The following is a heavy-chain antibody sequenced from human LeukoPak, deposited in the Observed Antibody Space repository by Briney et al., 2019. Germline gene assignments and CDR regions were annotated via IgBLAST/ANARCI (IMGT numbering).Heavy chain of an antibody. Sequence: GGSLRLSCAASGFTVSSNYMNWVRHAPGKRLEWVSAISGSGGSINYVDSVKGRFTISRDNSKNTLYLQMNSLRAEDTALYYCAKDPRITKNYYYFYYMDVWGKGTTVTVSS. D-gene: IGHD3-3*01. CDR1: GFTVSSNY. CDR3: AKDPRITKNYYYFYYMDV. V-gene: IGHV3-23*01. J-gene: IGHJ6*03. CDR2: ISGSGGSI.